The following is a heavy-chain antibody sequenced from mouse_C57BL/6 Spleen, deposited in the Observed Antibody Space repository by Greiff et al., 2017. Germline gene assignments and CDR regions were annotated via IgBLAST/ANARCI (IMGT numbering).Heavy chain of an antibody. J-gene: IGHJ1*03. D-gene: IGHD3-1*01. CDR2: IDPETGGT. V-gene: IGHV1-15*01. Sequence: VQLQQSGAELVRPGASVTLSCKASGYTFTDYEMHWVKQTPVHGLEWIGAIDPETGGTAYNQKFKGKAILTADKSSSTAYLQLRSLTSEDSAVSYCTGSGGGFDVWGTGTTVTVSS. CDR1: GYTFTDYE. CDR3: TGSGGGFDV.